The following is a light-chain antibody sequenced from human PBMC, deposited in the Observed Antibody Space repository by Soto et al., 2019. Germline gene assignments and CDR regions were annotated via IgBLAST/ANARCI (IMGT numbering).Light chain of an antibody. Sequence: IVLTQSPATLSVSPGERDTLSCRASQSVASTYLAWYQQRPGQAPRLLISGASTRATGVPARFSGSGSGTEFTLTISSLQSEDFAVYYCQQYNSWPPYTFGQGTKLEIK. J-gene: IGKJ2*01. V-gene: IGKV3-15*01. CDR1: QSVASTY. CDR3: QQYNSWPPYT. CDR2: GAS.